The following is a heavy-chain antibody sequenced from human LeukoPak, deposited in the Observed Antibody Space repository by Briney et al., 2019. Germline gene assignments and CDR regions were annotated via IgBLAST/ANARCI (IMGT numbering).Heavy chain of an antibody. CDR3: ARVSRVTIFGVVITDYMDV. J-gene: IGHJ6*03. V-gene: IGHV4-39*07. CDR2: IYYSGST. Sequence: SETLSLTCTVSGGSISSSSYYWGWIRQPPGKGLEWIGSIYYSGSTYYNPSLKSRVTISVDTSKNQFSLKLSSVTAADTAVYYCARVSRVTIFGVVITDYMDVWGKGTTVTVSS. D-gene: IGHD3-3*01. CDR1: GGSISSSSYY.